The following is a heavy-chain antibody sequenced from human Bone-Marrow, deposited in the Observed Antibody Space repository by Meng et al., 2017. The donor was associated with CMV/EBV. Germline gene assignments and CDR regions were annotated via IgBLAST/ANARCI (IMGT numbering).Heavy chain of an antibody. D-gene: IGHD5-18*01. Sequence: GESLKISCAASGFTFSSSWMTWVRQTPGRGLEWVANIKEDGSEKYYVDSVKGRFTISRDNAKNSLYLQMNNLRAEDTAVYYCAMIGYSYGYPSGWYYFDYWGQGTLVTVSS. CDR2: IKEDGSEK. J-gene: IGHJ4*02. CDR3: AMIGYSYGYPSGWYYFDY. CDR1: GFTFSSSW. V-gene: IGHV3-7*01.